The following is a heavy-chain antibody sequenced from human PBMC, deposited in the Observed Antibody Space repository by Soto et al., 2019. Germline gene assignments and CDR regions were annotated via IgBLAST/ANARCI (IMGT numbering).Heavy chain of an antibody. D-gene: IGHD2-8*01. CDR2: INHSGST. V-gene: IGHV4-34*01. J-gene: IGHJ5*02. CDR1: GGSFSGYY. CDR3: ARDGVMYNWFAP. Sequence: SETLSLTCAVYGGSFSGYYWSWIRQPPGKGLEWIGEINHSGSTNYNPSLKSRVTISVDTSKNQFSLKLSSVTAADTAVYYCARDGVMYNWFAPWGQGTLVTVSS.